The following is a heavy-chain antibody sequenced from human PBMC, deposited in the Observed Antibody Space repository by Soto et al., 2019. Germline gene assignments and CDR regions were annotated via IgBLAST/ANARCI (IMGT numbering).Heavy chain of an antibody. CDR1: GGSVSSYY. V-gene: IGHV4-59*02. Sequence: SETLSLTCTVSGGSVSSYYWSWIRQPPGKGLEWIGYIYYSGSTNYNPSLKSRVTISVDTSKNQFSLKLSSVTAADTAVYYCARELFGRSVWFDPWGQGTLVTVS. CDR3: ARELFGRSVWFDP. J-gene: IGHJ5*02. D-gene: IGHD3-10*01. CDR2: IYYSGST.